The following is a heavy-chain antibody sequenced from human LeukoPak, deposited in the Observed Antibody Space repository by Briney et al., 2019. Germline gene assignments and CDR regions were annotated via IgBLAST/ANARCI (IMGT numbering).Heavy chain of an antibody. CDR2: INSDGSST. V-gene: IGHV3-74*01. D-gene: IGHD1-26*01. CDR1: GFTFSSYW. CDR3: AKGLMGATPYYFDY. J-gene: IGHJ4*02. Sequence: GGSLRLSCAASGFTFSSYWMHWVRQAPGKGLVWVSRINSDGSSTSYADSVKGRFTISRDNAKNTLYLQMNSLRADDTAVYYCAKGLMGATPYYFDYWGQGTLVTVSS.